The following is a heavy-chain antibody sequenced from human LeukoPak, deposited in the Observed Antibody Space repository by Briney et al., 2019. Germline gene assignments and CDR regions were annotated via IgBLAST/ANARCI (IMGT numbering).Heavy chain of an antibody. D-gene: IGHD3-3*01. J-gene: IGHJ4*02. CDR3: ARDRDLYDFWSGYPKGYFDY. Sequence: GGSLRLSCAASGFTLSSYWMHWVRQAPGKGLVWVSRINSDGSSTSYADSVKGRFTISRDNAKNTLYLQMNSLRAEDTAVYYCARDRDLYDFWSGYPKGYFDYWGQGTLVTVSS. CDR1: GFTLSSYW. CDR2: INSDGSST. V-gene: IGHV3-74*01.